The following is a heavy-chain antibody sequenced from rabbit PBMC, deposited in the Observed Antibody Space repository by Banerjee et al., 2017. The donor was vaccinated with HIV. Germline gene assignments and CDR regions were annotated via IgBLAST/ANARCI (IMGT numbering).Heavy chain of an antibody. CDR3: ARDLAGVIGWNFGL. V-gene: IGHV1S45*01. Sequence: QEQLEESGGGLVQPEGSLTLTCTASGFALSSYWMCWVRQAPGKGLEWIACINTSSGNTVYASWAKGRFTISKTSTTVTLQMTSLTAADTATYFCARDLAGVIGWNFGLWGPGTLVTVS. CDR2: INTSSGNT. D-gene: IGHD4-1*01. J-gene: IGHJ4*01. CDR1: GFALSSYW.